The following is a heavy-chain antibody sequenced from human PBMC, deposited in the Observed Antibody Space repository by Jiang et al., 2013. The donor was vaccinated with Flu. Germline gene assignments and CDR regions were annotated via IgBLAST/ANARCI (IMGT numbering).Heavy chain of an antibody. CDR1: GGTFSSYT. D-gene: IGHD3-22*01. J-gene: IGHJ4*02. Sequence: SGAEVKKPGSSVKVSCKASGGTFSSYTISWVRQAPGQGLEWMGRIIPILGIANYAQKFQGRVTITADKSTSTAYMELSSLRSEDTAVYYCAWAPNYYDSSGYYRDYWGQGTLVTVSS. V-gene: IGHV1-69*04. CDR2: IIPILGIA. CDR3: AWAPNYYDSSGYYRDY.